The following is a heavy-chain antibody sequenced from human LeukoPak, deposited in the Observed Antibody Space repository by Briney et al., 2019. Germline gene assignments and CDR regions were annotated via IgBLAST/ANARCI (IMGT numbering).Heavy chain of an antibody. CDR2: IWSDGSNK. CDR3: AKGAQRGVDYSTSLEY. J-gene: IGHJ4*02. V-gene: IGHV3-33*06. Sequence: GGSLRLSCAASGFTFSDYGLHWVRQAPGKRLEWVAVIWSDGSNKYYADSVKGRFTISRDDSKKTLYLQMSSLRGEDTAVYYCAKGAQRGVDYSTSLEYGGQGTLVTVSS. D-gene: IGHD4-11*01. CDR1: GFTFSDYG.